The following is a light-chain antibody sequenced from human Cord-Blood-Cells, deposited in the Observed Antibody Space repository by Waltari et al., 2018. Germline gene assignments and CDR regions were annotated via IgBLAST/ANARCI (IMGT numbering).Light chain of an antibody. CDR1: SSDVGSYYL. J-gene: IGLJ3*02. CDR3: CSYAGSSTWV. Sequence: QSALTQPASVSGSPGQSITISCTGTSSDVGSYYLVSWYQQHPGKAPKLMSYEGSKRPAGVSNRVSGSKSGNTASLTIAGLQAEDEADYYCCSYAGSSTWVFGGGTKLTVL. V-gene: IGLV2-23*01. CDR2: EGS.